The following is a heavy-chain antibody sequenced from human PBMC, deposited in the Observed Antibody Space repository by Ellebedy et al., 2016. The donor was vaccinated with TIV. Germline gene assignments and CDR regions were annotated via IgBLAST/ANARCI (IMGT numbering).Heavy chain of an antibody. D-gene: IGHD6-13*01. CDR1: GFTFDNYG. CDR2: MSSDGRNK. J-gene: IGHJ4*02. V-gene: IGHV3-30*03. Sequence: GESLKISXTASGFTFDNYGMHWVRQAPGKGLEWVAVMSSDGRNKYYADSVKGRFTISADNSKSTLYLQMNSLKTEDTAVYYCARDESGSSWYYYLDYWGQGTLVTVSS. CDR3: ARDESGSSWYYYLDY.